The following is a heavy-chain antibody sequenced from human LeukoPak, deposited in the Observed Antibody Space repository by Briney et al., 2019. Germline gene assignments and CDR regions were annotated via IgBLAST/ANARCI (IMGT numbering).Heavy chain of an antibody. D-gene: IGHD1-26*01. Sequence: GESLKISCKGSGYTFTDYWIAWVRQMPGKGLEWMGIIYPGDSDTRYSPSFQGQATISADKSITTAYLQWSSLRASDTAMYYCARQSGSFVKASDLWGQGTVVIVSS. CDR1: GYTFTDYW. CDR3: ARQSGSFVKASDL. J-gene: IGHJ1*01. V-gene: IGHV5-51*01. CDR2: IYPGDSDT.